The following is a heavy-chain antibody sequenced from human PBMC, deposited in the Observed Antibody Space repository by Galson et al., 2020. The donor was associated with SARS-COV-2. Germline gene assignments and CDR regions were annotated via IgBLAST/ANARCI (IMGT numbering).Heavy chain of an antibody. CDR3: ASKDSSSWRSPFDY. Sequence: GGSLRLSCAASGFTFSSYAMSWVRQAPGKGLEWVSAISGSGGSTYYADSVKGRFTISRDNSKNTLYLQMNSLRAEDTAVYYCASKDSSSWRSPFDYWGQGTLVTVSS. CDR1: GFTFSSYA. D-gene: IGHD6-13*01. J-gene: IGHJ4*02. CDR2: ISGSGGST. V-gene: IGHV3-23*01.